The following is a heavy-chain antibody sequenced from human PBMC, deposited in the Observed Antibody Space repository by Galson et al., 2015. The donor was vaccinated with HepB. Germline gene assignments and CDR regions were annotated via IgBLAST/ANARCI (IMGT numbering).Heavy chain of an antibody. J-gene: IGHJ4*02. Sequence: WVRQPPGKGLEWIGSVYSSGNIYYNPSLKSRITMSADTSKNQFSLKLSSVIAAETAVYYCAGHRESFDKWGQGILVVVSS. V-gene: IGHV4-39*01. CDR2: VYSSGNI. CDR3: AGHRESFDK.